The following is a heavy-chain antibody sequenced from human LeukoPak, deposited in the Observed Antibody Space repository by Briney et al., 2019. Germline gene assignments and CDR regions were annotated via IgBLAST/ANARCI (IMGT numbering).Heavy chain of an antibody. V-gene: IGHV7-4-1*01. Sequence: ASVKVSCKASGYTFHSYAMNWVRQAPGQGLECMGWINTHTWNPTYAQGFPGRFVFSLDTSVSTAYLQICSLKAEYTAVYYCARTYYYGSGSYYSPESYSGDDAFDIWGQGTMVTVSS. CDR3: ARTYYYGSGSYYSPESYSGDDAFDI. CDR1: GYTFHSYA. CDR2: INTHTWNP. D-gene: IGHD3-10*01. J-gene: IGHJ3*02.